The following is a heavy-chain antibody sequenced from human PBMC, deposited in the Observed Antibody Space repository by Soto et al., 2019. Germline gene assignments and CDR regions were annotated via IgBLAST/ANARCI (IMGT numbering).Heavy chain of an antibody. Sequence: SETLSLTCTVSGGSISSYYWSWIRQPPGKGLEWIGYIYYSGSTNYNPSLKSRVTISVDTSKNQFSLKLSSVTAADTAVYYCARSHGLGYDTFDYWGQGTLVTSPQ. D-gene: IGHD5-12*01. V-gene: IGHV4-59*01. CDR2: IYYSGST. J-gene: IGHJ4*02. CDR3: ARSHGLGYDTFDY. CDR1: GGSISSYY.